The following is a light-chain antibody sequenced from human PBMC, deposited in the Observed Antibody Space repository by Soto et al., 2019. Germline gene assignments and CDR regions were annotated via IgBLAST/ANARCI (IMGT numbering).Light chain of an antibody. Sequence: QSALTQPASVSGSPGQSITISCTGTSSDVGGYNYVSWYQQHPGKAPKLMIYEVSNRPSGVSNRFSGPKYGHTASLTVSELQAEDEADCYCSSYTRSSTDVFGTGTKLTVL. V-gene: IGLV2-14*01. CDR3: SSYTRSSTDV. J-gene: IGLJ1*01. CDR1: SSDVGGYNY. CDR2: EVS.